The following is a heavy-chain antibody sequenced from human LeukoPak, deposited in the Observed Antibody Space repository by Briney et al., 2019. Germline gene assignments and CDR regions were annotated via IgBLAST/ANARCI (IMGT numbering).Heavy chain of an antibody. J-gene: IGHJ4*02. CDR3: ATGVEGCTGGSCYSWIYY. CDR2: ISSSGGST. Sequence: GGSLRLSCTASGFTFSSHAMSWVRQAPGKGLEWVSGISSSGGSTYYADSVKGRLTISRDNSQNTLYLQMNSLTDDDTAVDYCATGVEGCTGGSCYSWIYYWGQGTLVSVSS. D-gene: IGHD2-15*01. CDR1: GFTFSSHA. V-gene: IGHV3-23*01.